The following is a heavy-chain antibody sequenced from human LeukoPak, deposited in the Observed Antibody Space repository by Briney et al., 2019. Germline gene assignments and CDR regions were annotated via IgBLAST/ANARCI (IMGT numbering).Heavy chain of an antibody. Sequence: ASVKVSCKASGYTFTSYGISWVRQAPGQGLEWMGWISAYNGNTNYAQKLQGRVTMTTDTSTSTAYVELRSLRSDDTAVYYCAREGLGHDAFDIWGQGTMVTVSS. D-gene: IGHD6-19*01. CDR1: GYTFTSYG. J-gene: IGHJ3*02. V-gene: IGHV1-18*01. CDR3: AREGLGHDAFDI. CDR2: ISAYNGNT.